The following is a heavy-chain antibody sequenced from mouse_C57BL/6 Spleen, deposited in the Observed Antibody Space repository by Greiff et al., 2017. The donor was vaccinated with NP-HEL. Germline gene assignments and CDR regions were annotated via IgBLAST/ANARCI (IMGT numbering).Heavy chain of an antibody. J-gene: IGHJ4*01. Sequence: VKLQQPGAELVKPGASVKLSCKASGYTFTSYWMHWVKQRPGQGLEWIGMIHPNSGSTNYNEKFKSKATLTVDKSSSTAYMQLSSLTSEDSAVYYCARRGYLYYAMDYWGQGTSVTVSS. CDR3: ARRGYLYYAMDY. CDR1: GYTFTSYW. V-gene: IGHV1-64*01. D-gene: IGHD2-2*01. CDR2: IHPNSGST.